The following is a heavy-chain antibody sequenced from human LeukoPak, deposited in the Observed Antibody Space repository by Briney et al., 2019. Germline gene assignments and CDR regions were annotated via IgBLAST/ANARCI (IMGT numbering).Heavy chain of an antibody. CDR2: MNPNSGNT. D-gene: IGHD4-17*01. V-gene: IGHV1-8*01. J-gene: IGHJ5*02. Sequence: ASVKVSCKASGYTFTSYDINWVRQATGQGLEWMGWMNPNSGNTAYAQKFQGRVTMTRNTSISTAYMELSSLRSEDTAVYYCARGPAYGTVTTWYDPWGQGTLVTVSS. CDR3: ARGPAYGTVTTWYDP. CDR1: GYTFTSYD.